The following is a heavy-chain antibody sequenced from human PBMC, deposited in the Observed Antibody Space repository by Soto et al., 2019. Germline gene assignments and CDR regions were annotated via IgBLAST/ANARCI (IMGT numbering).Heavy chain of an antibody. D-gene: IGHD2-15*01. CDR3: ARDFARYCSGGSCYGPDY. Sequence: GGSLSLSCAASGFTFSSYGMHWVRQAPGKGLEWVAVIWYDGSNKYYADSVKGRFTISRDNSKNTLYLQMNSLRAEDTAVYYCARDFARYCSGGSCYGPDYWGQGTLVTVSS. V-gene: IGHV3-33*01. CDR2: IWYDGSNK. CDR1: GFTFSSYG. J-gene: IGHJ4*02.